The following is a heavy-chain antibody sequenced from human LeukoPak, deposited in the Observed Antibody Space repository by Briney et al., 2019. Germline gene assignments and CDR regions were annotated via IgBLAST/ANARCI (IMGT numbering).Heavy chain of an antibody. CDR2: MNPNSGNT. CDR3: ARDHVRDCGGDCYLNY. Sequence: ASVKVSCKASSYTFNNYGVSWVRQAPGQGLEWMGYMNPNSGNTGYAQKFQDRVTVTTDTSTSTAYMELSSLRSEDTAVYYCARDHVRDCGGDCYLNYWGQGTLVTVSS. V-gene: IGHV1-18*01. CDR1: SYTFNNYG. J-gene: IGHJ4*02. D-gene: IGHD2-21*02.